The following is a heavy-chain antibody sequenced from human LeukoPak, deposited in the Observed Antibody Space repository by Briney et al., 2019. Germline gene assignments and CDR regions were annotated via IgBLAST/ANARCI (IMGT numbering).Heavy chain of an antibody. V-gene: IGHV3-7*04. CDR3: VRGMDV. J-gene: IGHJ6*02. CDR1: GFTFSSYS. Sequence: GGSLRLSCAASGFTFSSYSMNWVRQAPGKGLEWVANIKQDKSEEYYVDSVRGRFTISRDNAKNSQYLQMNSLRVEDTAVYYCVRGMDVWGQGTTVTVSS. CDR2: IKQDKSEE.